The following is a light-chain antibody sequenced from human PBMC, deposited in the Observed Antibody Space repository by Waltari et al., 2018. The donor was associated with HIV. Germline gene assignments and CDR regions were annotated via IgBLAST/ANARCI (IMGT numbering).Light chain of an antibody. CDR3: AAWDDSLSGWV. CDR2: RNS. V-gene: IGLV1-47*01. Sequence: QSALTQPPSTSGTPGHTVTIPCSGSSSNIGDYYVSWYQQLPGTAPKLLIYRNSQRPSGGRDRFSGSKSGTSASLAINDLRSEDEAEYHCAAWDDSLSGWVFGGGTNLTVL. CDR1: SSNIGDYY. J-gene: IGLJ3*02.